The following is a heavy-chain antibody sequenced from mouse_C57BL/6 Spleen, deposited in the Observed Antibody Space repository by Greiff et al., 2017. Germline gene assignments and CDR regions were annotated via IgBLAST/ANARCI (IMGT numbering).Heavy chain of an antibody. Sequence: EVKLLESGEGLVKPGGSLKLSCAASGFTFSSYAMSWVRQTPEKRLEWVAYISSGGDYIYYADPVKGRFTISRDNARNTLYLQMSSLKSEDTAMYYCTRVTAQAPWFAYWGQGTLVTVSA. CDR1: GFTFSSYA. D-gene: IGHD3-2*02. CDR3: TRVTAQAPWFAY. V-gene: IGHV5-9-1*02. CDR2: ISSGGDYI. J-gene: IGHJ3*01.